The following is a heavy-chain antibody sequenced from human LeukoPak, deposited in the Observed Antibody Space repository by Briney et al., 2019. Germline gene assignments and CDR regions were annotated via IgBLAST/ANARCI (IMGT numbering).Heavy chain of an antibody. CDR2: MKQDGSEE. J-gene: IGHJ4*02. CDR1: GFTFSTYW. V-gene: IGHV3-7*03. D-gene: IGHD1-26*01. CDR3: ARDKIVGATVLDY. Sequence: GGSLRLSCAASGFTFSTYWMSWVRQAPGEGLEWVANMKQDGSEEYYVDSVKGRFTISRDNAKNSLYLQMNSLRAEDTAVYYCARDKIVGATVLDYWGQGSLVTVSS.